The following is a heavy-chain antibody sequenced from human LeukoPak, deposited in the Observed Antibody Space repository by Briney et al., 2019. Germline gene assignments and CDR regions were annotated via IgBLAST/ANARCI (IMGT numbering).Heavy chain of an antibody. D-gene: IGHD3-16*01. CDR2: VSSRGSTI. Sequence: SHRISCTTSGSCFGSYEINWVRQAPGEGPESISYVSSRGSTIYYADSVKGRFTISRDNAKTSLYLQMNSLRAEDTAVYYCARDLEITSDDAFDIWGQGTMVTVSS. V-gene: IGHV3-48*03. CDR3: ARDLEITSDDAFDI. J-gene: IGHJ3*02. CDR1: GSCFGSYE.